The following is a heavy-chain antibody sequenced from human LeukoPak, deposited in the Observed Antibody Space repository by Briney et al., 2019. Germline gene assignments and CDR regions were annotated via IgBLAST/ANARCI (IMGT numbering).Heavy chain of an antibody. Sequence: ASVNVSCKASGYTFTSYGISWVRQAPGQGLEWMGWISAYNGNTNYAQKLQGRVTMTTDTSTSTAYMELRSLRSDDTAVYYCARDIKSPGAFDIWGQGTMVTVSS. CDR1: GYTFTSYG. J-gene: IGHJ3*02. CDR3: ARDIKSPGAFDI. V-gene: IGHV1-18*01. CDR2: ISAYNGNT.